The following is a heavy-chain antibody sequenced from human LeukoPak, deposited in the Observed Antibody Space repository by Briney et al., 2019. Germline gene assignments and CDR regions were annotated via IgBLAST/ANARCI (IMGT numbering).Heavy chain of an antibody. CDR2: INPSGDGT. V-gene: IGHV1-46*01. CDR1: GHTFTTYY. Sequence: ASVKVSCKASGHTFTTYYVHLVRQAPGQGLEWMGVINPSGDGTNYPQRFQGRVTLTRDTSTSTAYMELSSLRSEDTAVYYCARGVVVVTEKTENWFDPWGQGTLVTVSS. D-gene: IGHD2-21*02. CDR3: ARGVVVVTEKTENWFDP. J-gene: IGHJ5*02.